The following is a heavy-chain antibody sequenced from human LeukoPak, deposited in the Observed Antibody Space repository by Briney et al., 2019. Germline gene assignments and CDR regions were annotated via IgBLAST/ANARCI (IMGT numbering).Heavy chain of an antibody. D-gene: IGHD2-2*01. CDR3: TKRVKYGGTWDHYAD. CDR2: VNADGGNT. Sequence: GGSLRLSCAASGFTFDNYRMSWVRQAPGKGLEWVSTVNADGGNTYYADSVKGRFTISRDNSKSTLILQMNSLRVEDTALYYCTKRVKYGGTWDHYADWGQGTLVTVSS. V-gene: IGHV3-23*01. CDR1: GFTFDNYR. J-gene: IGHJ4*02.